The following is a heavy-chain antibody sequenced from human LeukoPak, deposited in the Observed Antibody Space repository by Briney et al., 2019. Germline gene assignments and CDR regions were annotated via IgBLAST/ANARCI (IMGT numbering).Heavy chain of an antibody. CDR2: INSDSGFT. CDR1: GYTFNGYY. D-gene: IGHD3-9*01. V-gene: IGHV1-2*02. Sequence: GASVKVSCKASGYTFNGYYMNWVRPAPGQGLEWMGWINSDSGFTKYAQKFQDRVTMTRDTSITTVYMDLTRLTSDDTAVYYCARNFDMNGFDPWGQGTLVTVSS. J-gene: IGHJ5*02. CDR3: ARNFDMNGFDP.